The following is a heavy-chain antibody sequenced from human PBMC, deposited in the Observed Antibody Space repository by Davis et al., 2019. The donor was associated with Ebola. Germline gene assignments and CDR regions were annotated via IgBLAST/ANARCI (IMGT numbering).Heavy chain of an antibody. CDR2: ISGSGGST. V-gene: IGHV3-23*01. CDR1: GFTFSSYA. CDR3: AASTDYPAY. Sequence: GESLKISCAASGFTFSSYAMSWVRQAPGKGLEWVSAISGSGGSTYYADSVKGRFTISRDNSKNTLYLQMNSLRAEDTAVYYCAASTDYPAYWGQGTLVTVSS. D-gene: IGHD5-12*01. J-gene: IGHJ4*02.